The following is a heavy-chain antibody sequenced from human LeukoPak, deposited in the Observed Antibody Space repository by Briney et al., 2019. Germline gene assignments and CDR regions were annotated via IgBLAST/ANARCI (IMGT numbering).Heavy chain of an antibody. CDR3: ARQGLYDSSDFWTFQH. CDR2: ISSSSGYK. J-gene: IGHJ1*01. CDR1: GFIFSDYY. Sequence: GGSLRLSCAASGFIFSDYYMSWIRQIPEKGLEWLSYISSSSGYKNYADSLKGRFTISRDNAKNSVYLQMNSLSAEDTAVYYCARQGLYDSSDFWTFQHWGQGTLVTVSS. D-gene: IGHD3/OR15-3a*01. V-gene: IGHV3-11*06.